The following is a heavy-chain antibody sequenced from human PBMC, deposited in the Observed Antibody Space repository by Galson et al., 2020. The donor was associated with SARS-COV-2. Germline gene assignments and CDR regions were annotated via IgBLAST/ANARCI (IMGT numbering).Heavy chain of an antibody. Sequence: ASETLSLTCTVSGGPISSYYWSWIRQPPGKGLEWIGYIYYSGSTNYNPPLKSRVTISVDTSKNQFSLKLSSVTAADTAVYYCARGFDYWGQGTLVTVSS. V-gene: IGHV4-59*01. CDR1: GGPISSYY. J-gene: IGHJ4*02. CDR3: ARGFDY. CDR2: IYYSGST.